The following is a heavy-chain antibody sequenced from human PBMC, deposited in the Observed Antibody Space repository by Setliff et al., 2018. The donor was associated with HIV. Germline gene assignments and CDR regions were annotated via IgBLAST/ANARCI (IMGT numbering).Heavy chain of an antibody. J-gene: IGHJ4*02. CDR3: AQLGMVDDFDY. Sequence: PSETLSLTCTVSGYSISSGYYWGWIRQPPGKGLEWIGSIYHSGSTCYNPSLKSRVTISVDTSKNQFSLKLRSVTAADTAVYYCAQLGMVDDFDYWGQGTLVTVSS. CDR2: IYHSGST. V-gene: IGHV4-38-2*02. CDR1: GYSISSGYY. D-gene: IGHD1-1*01.